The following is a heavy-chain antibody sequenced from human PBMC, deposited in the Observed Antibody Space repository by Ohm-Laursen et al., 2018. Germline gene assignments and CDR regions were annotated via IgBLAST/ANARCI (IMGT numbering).Heavy chain of an antibody. J-gene: IGHJ6*02. D-gene: IGHD6-19*01. Sequence: SLRLSCAASGFTVNNNYMSWVRQAPGKGLEWVSGISVSGSSTDYADSVKGRFTSSRDNSKNTLYLQMNSLRAEDTAVYYCVKAVSSGWYRAWTYCYGMDVWGQGTTVTVSS. CDR3: VKAVSSGWYRAWTYCYGMDV. CDR1: GFTVNNNY. V-gene: IGHV3-23*01. CDR2: ISVSGSST.